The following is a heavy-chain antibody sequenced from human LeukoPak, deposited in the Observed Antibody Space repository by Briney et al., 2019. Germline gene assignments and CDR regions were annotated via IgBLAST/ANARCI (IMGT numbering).Heavy chain of an antibody. CDR3: TRGSVGSSFDS. V-gene: IGHV3-48*01. Sequence: GGSLRLSCAASAFPFSSYSMNWVRQAPGKGLEWVSYISSSGSPIFYAYSVKGRFSITRDNVKNSLYLEMNSLRAEDTAVYYCTRGSVGSSFDSWGQGTLVTVSS. J-gene: IGHJ4*02. CDR1: AFPFSSYS. D-gene: IGHD2-15*01. CDR2: ISSSGSPI.